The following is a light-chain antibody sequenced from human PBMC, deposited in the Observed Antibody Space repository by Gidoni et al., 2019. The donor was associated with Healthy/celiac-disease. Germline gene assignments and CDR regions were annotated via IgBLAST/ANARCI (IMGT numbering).Light chain of an antibody. Sequence: EIVLTQSPGTLSLSPGERATLSCRASQSVSSSYLAWYQPKPGQAPRLLIYGASSRANGIPDRFSGSGSGTDFTLTISRLEPEDFAVYYCQQYGSSPPTFGQGTKVEIK. J-gene: IGKJ1*01. CDR1: QSVSSSY. CDR2: GAS. CDR3: QQYGSSPPT. V-gene: IGKV3-20*01.